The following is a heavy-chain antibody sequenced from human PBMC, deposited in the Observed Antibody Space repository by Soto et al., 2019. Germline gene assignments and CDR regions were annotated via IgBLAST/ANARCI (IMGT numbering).Heavy chain of an antibody. CDR1: GYSFTSYW. Sequence: GGALKISCKGSGYSFTSYWIGWVRPMARKRPGWMGVIYPGDSNTRYSPSLQGQVTISVDKSISTAYLQWSSLKATDTAMYYCARHAYDFWSGHPNPRYYYGMDVWGQGTTVTVSS. CDR2: IYPGDSNT. J-gene: IGHJ6*02. V-gene: IGHV5-51*01. CDR3: ARHAYDFWSGHPNPRYYYGMDV. D-gene: IGHD3-3*01.